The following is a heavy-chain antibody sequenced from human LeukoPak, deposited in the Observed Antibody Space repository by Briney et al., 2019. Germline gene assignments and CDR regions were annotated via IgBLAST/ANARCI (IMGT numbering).Heavy chain of an antibody. J-gene: IGHJ4*02. V-gene: IGHV3-20*04. CDR2: INWNGGST. D-gene: IGHD2-2*01. CDR1: GFTFDDYG. CDR3: AREGPDIVVVPAAPQAY. Sequence: PGGSLRLSCAASGFTFDDYGMSWVRQAPGKGLEWVSGINWNGGSTGYADSVKGRFTISRDNAKNSLYLQMNSLRAEDTALYYCAREGPDIVVVPAAPQAYWGQGTLVTVSS.